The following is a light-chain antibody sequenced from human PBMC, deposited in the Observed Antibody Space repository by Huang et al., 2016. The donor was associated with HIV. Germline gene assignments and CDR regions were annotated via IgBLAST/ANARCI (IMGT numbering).Light chain of an antibody. CDR1: QSVSSN. J-gene: IGKJ1*01. CDR3: QQYNTWPRT. CDR2: AAS. Sequence: EIVMTQSPATLSVSPGERATRSCRASQSVSSNLAWYQQKPGRAPRRLIYAASTRATGIPARFSGSGSGTEFTLTISSLQSEDFAVYYCQQYNTWPRTFGQGTKVEIK. V-gene: IGKV3-15*01.